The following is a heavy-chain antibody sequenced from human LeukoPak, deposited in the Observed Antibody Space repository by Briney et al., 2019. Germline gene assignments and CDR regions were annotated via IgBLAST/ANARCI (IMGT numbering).Heavy chain of an antibody. CDR3: AKGSPYGGQWLVFDY. CDR1: GYTFTNHY. Sequence: ASVKVSCKASGYTFTNHYMRWVRQAPGQGLEWLGLISPSGDKTWNAQKFQGRVTMTRDMSTSTDYLELSSLRSEDTAVYYCAKGSPYGGQWLVFDYWGQGTLVTVSS. V-gene: IGHV1-46*01. J-gene: IGHJ4*02. CDR2: ISPSGDKT. D-gene: IGHD6-19*01.